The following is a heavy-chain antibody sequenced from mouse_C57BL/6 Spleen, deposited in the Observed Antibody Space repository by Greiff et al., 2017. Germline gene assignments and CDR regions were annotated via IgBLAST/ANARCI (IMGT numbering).Heavy chain of an antibody. V-gene: IGHV3-6*01. CDR2: ISYDGSN. J-gene: IGHJ4*01. CDR1: GYSITSGYY. CDR3: ARSRYYYAMDY. Sequence: EVQLQQSGPGLVKPSQSLSLTCSVTGYSITSGYYWNWIRQFPGNKLEWMGYISYDGSNNYNPSLKNRISITRDTSKNQFFLKLNSVTTEDTATYYCARSRYYYAMDYWGQGTSVTVSS.